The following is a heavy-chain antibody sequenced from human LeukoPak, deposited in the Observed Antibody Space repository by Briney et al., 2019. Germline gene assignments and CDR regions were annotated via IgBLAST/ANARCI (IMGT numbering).Heavy chain of an antibody. CDR1: GGSFSGCY. D-gene: IGHD6-19*01. CDR2: INHSGST. Sequence: PSETLSLTCAVYGGSFSGCYWNWIRQPPGKGLEWIGEINHSGSTNYNPSLKSRVTISVDTSKNQFSLKLSSVTAADTAVYYCARKQRGSSGWYPSWGQGTLVTVSS. CDR3: ARKQRGSSGWYPS. J-gene: IGHJ4*02. V-gene: IGHV4-34*01.